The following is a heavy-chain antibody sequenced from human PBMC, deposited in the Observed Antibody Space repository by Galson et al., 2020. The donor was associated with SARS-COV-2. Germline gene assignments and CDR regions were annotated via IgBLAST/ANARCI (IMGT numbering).Heavy chain of an antibody. J-gene: IGHJ6*02. CDR2: IYYSGST. CDR3: ARFPTIAAPGSGYFYGLDL. CDR1: GGSISSYF. D-gene: IGHD6-13*01. Sequence: SETLSLTCTVSGGSISSYFWSWIRQPPGKGLEWIGYIYYSGSTNFSPSLKSRVTMSADTSKNQLSLKLTSVTAADTAVYYCARFPTIAAPGSGYFYGLDLWGQGTTVTVSS. V-gene: IGHV4-59*08.